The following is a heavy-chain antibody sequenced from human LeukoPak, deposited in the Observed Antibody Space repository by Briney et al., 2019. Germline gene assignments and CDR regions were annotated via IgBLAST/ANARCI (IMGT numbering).Heavy chain of an antibody. D-gene: IGHD6-13*01. CDR3: ARENLSIAAAGEWFDP. CDR2: MYYTGST. CDR1: GDSISSYY. Sequence: ETLSLTCTVSGDSISSYYWSWIRQPPGKGLEWIGYMYYTGSTTYNPSLKSRVIMSVDTSKNQLSLKLSSVTAADTAVYYCARENLSIAAAGEWFDPWGQGTLVTVSS. J-gene: IGHJ5*02. V-gene: IGHV4-59*12.